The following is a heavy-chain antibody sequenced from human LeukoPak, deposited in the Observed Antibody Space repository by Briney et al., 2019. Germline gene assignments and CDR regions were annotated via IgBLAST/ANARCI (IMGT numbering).Heavy chain of an antibody. CDR1: GGTFSSYA. CDR2: IIPIFGTA. Sequence: SVKVSCKASGGTFSSYAISWVRQAPGQGLEWMGGIIPIFGTANYAQKFQGRVTITADESTSTAYMELSSLRSEDTAVYYCARAAATYYYDSSGLVTAPTYWGQGTLVTVSS. D-gene: IGHD3-22*01. CDR3: ARAAATYYYDSSGLVTAPTY. V-gene: IGHV1-69*13. J-gene: IGHJ4*02.